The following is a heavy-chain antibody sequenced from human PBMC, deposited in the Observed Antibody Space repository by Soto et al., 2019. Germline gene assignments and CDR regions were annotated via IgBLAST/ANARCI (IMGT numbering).Heavy chain of an antibody. Sequence: PGGSLRLSCAASGFTFSSYGMHWVRQAPGKGLEWVAVIWYDGSNKYYADSVKGRFTISRDNSKNTLYLQMNSLRAEDAAVYYCARDTTVKFYDYIWGDAFDIWGQGTMVTV. J-gene: IGHJ3*02. CDR1: GFTFSSYG. CDR2: IWYDGSNK. D-gene: IGHD3-16*01. CDR3: ARDTTVKFYDYIWGDAFDI. V-gene: IGHV3-33*01.